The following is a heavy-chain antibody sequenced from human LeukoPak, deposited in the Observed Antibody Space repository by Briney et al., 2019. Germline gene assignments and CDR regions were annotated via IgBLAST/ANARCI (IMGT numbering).Heavy chain of an antibody. CDR1: GFTFSCYA. D-gene: IGHD3-9*01. CDR2: ISGSGGST. Sequence: GGSLRLSCAASGFTFSCYAMSWVRQAPGRGLEWVSAISGSGGSTYCADSVKGRFTISRDNSKNTLYLQMNSLRAEDTAVYYCAKGALRYFDWLLENWGQGTLVTVSS. CDR3: AKGALRYFDWLLEN. J-gene: IGHJ4*02. V-gene: IGHV3-23*01.